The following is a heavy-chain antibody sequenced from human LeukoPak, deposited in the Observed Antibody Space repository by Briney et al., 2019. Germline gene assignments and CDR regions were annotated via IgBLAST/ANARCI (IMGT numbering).Heavy chain of an antibody. CDR2: IYSSGST. J-gene: IGHJ3*02. D-gene: IGHD1-20*01. CDR1: GGSISANY. V-gene: IGHV4-4*07. CDR3: ARVADGGITGTTFMDAFDI. Sequence: MASETLSLTCTVSGGSISANYWIWMRQSAGKGLEYIGRIYSSGSTNYNPSLKSRVTMSVDTSKNQFSLKLSSVTAADTAVYYCARVADGGITGTTFMDAFDIWGQGTMVTVSS.